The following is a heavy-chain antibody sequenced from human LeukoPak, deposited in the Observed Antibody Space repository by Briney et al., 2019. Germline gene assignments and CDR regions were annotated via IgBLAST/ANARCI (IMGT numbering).Heavy chain of an antibody. V-gene: IGHV4-4*02. Sequence: SETLSLTCGVSGGSVTSTNWWTWVRQPPGKGLEWIGEVHLDGRTNYNPSLKSRLTMSVDLSENHISLKLASVTAAGTAFYYCAREGGFFRPLDYSGQGTLVTVSS. CDR2: VHLDGRT. CDR1: GGSVTSTNW. CDR3: AREGGFFRPLDY. D-gene: IGHD3-3*01. J-gene: IGHJ4*02.